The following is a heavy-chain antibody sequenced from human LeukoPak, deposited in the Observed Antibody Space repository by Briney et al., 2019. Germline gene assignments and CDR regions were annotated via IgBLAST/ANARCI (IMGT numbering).Heavy chain of an antibody. CDR2: ISWDGTT. CDR3: VKDLSYESSGSFFDF. J-gene: IGHJ4*02. D-gene: IGHD3-22*01. Sequence: GGSLRLSCAASGFIFEDYTMHWVRQAPGKTLEWVSLISWDGTTYYADSVKGRFTISRDNSKDSLSLQVDTLRSEDTAFYYCVKDLSYESSGSFFDFWGQGTLVTVS. V-gene: IGHV3-43*01. CDR1: GFIFEDYT.